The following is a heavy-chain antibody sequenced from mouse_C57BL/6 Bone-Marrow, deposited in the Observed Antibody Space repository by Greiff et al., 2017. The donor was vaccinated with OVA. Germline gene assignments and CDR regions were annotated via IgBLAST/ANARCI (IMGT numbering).Heavy chain of an antibody. D-gene: IGHD4-1*01. V-gene: IGHV1-82*01. CDR2: IYPGDGDT. CDR3: ARGINWDEEDFDY. J-gene: IGHJ2*01. CDR1: GYAFSSSW. Sequence: QVQLQQSGPELVKPGASVKISCKASGYAFSSSWMNWVKQRPGKGLEWIGRIYPGDGDTNYNGKFKGKATLTADKSSSTAYMQLSSLTSEDSAVYFCARGINWDEEDFDYWGQGTTLTVSS.